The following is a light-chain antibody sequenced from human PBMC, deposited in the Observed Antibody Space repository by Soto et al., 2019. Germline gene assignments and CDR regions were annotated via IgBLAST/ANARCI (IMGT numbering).Light chain of an antibody. Sequence: DIQMTQSPSTQSASVGDRVTITCRASQSISSWLAWYQQKPGKAPKLLIYKASNLESGVPSRFSGSGSETEFTLTISSLQPDDVATYYCQQYKSYSGTFGQGTKVEIK. V-gene: IGKV1-5*03. CDR2: KAS. J-gene: IGKJ1*01. CDR1: QSISSW. CDR3: QQYKSYSGT.